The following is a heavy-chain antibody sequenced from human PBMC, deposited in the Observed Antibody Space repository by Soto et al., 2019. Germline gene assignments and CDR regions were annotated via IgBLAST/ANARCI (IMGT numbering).Heavy chain of an antibody. V-gene: IGHV3-21*01. J-gene: IGHJ6*02. CDR1: GFIFCTYT. CDR2: ISSSSSYI. Sequence: PGGSLRLSCAASGFIFCTYTMNWVRQAPGKGLEWVSSISSSSSYIYYADSVKGRFTISRDNAKNSLYLQMNSLRAEDTAVYYCARGGPGVDTPMVIYYYGMDVWGQGTTVTVSS. CDR3: ARGGPGVDTPMVIYYYGMDV. D-gene: IGHD5-18*01.